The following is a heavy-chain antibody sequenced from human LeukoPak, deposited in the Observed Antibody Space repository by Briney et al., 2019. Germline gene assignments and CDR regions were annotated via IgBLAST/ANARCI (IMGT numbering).Heavy chain of an antibody. D-gene: IGHD2-2*01. CDR1: GLTFSGYW. CDR3: ARAVPIDY. CDR2: INGDGSSA. V-gene: IGHV3-74*01. Sequence: PGGSLRLSCAASGLTFSGYWMHWVRQAPGRGLVWVSRINGDGSSASYADSVKGRFTISRGSAKNTLYLQMNNLRAEDTAVYYCARAVPIDYWGQGTLVTVSS. J-gene: IGHJ4*02.